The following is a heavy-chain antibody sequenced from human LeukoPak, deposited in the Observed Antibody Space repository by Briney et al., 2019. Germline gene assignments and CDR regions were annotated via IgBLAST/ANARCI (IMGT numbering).Heavy chain of an antibody. J-gene: IGHJ6*02. D-gene: IGHD4-17*01. CDR1: GFTFSSYA. CDR2: ISGSGGNT. V-gene: IGHV3-23*01. Sequence: GGSLRLSCAASGFTFSSYAMSWVRQAPGKGLEWVSAISGSGGNTYYADSVKGRFTISRDNSKNTLYLQMNSLRAEDTAVYYCAKGKSATTVSTGRDYYGMDVWGQGPTVTVSS. CDR3: AKGKSATTVSTGRDYYGMDV.